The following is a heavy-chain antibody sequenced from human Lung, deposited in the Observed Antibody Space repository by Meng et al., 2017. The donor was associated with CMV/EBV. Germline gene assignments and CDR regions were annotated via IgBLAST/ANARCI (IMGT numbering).Heavy chain of an antibody. CDR3: AKVPRFYSYYGLDV. J-gene: IGHJ6*02. V-gene: IGHV1-24*01. D-gene: IGHD3-10*01. CDR1: GYTLSELS. CDR2: FDPEDGEA. Sequence: ASVXVSXKVSGYTLSELSMHWVRQAPGKGLEWMGGFDPEDGEAIYAQKFQGRVTMTEDTSTDTAYMELSSLRSDDTAVYYCAKVPRFYSYYGLDVWGRGTTVTVSS.